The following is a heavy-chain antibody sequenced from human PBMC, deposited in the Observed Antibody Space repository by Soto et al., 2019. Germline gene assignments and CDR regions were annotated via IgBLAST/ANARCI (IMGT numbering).Heavy chain of an antibody. CDR2: ISWNSGSI. CDR3: AKDISYYYGSGSPLDY. J-gene: IGHJ4*02. CDR1: GFTFDDYA. Sequence: EVQLVESGGGLVQPGRSLRLSCAASGFTFDDYAMHWVRQAPGKGLEWVSGISWNSGSIGYADSVKGRFTISRDNAKNSLYLQMNSLRAEDTALYYCAKDISYYYGSGSPLDYWGQGTLVTVSS. V-gene: IGHV3-9*01. D-gene: IGHD3-10*01.